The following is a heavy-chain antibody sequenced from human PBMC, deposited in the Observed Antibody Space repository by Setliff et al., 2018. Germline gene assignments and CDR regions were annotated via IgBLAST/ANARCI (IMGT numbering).Heavy chain of an antibody. CDR2: INPNSGGT. V-gene: IGHV1-2*06. CDR1: GYTFTGYY. Sequence: ASVKVSCKASGYTFTGYYMHWVRQAPGQGLEWMGRINPNSGGTNYAQKFQGRVTMTRDTSISTAYMELSRLRSDDTAVYYCARSNYVILTRNWFDPWGQGTLVTVSS. D-gene: IGHD3-9*01. J-gene: IGHJ5*02. CDR3: ARSNYVILTRNWFDP.